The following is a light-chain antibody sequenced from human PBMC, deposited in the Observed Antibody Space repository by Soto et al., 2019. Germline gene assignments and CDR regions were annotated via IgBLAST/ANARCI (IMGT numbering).Light chain of an antibody. CDR2: DVT. J-gene: IGLJ2*01. CDR3: SSFTTTTTLIL. V-gene: IGLV2-14*01. Sequence: QSVLTQPASVSRSPGQSITVSCTGTSSDVGNYDYVSWYQQHPGKAPKLIIYDVTNRPSGVSSRFSGSKSGNTASLTISGLQSDDEADYYCSSFTTTTTLILFGGGTKVTVL. CDR1: SSDVGNYDY.